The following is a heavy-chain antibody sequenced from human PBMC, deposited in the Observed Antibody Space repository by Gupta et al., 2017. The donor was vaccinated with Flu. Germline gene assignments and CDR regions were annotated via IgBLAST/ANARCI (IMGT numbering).Heavy chain of an antibody. Sequence: YWGWNRQPPGKGLEWIGSMYYSGSTDYNLSLTSRVTISVDTSKNHFSLNQTSVTVTDTAVYYCARHADGMDVWGQWTTVIVSS. CDR1: Y. V-gene: IGHV4-39*01. J-gene: IGHJ6*02. CDR3: ARHADGMDV. CDR2: MYYSGST.